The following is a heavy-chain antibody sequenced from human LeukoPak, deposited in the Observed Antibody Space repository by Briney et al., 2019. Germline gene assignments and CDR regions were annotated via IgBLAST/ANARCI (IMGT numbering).Heavy chain of an antibody. V-gene: IGHV4-59*01. CDR3: ASRKLGNDY. CDR2: IYYSGST. Sequence: SKTLSLTCTVSGGSISNYYWSWIRQPPGKGLEWIGYIYYSGSTNYNPSLKSRVTISVDTSKNQFSLKLSSVTAADTAVYYCASRKLGNDYWGQGTLVTVSS. D-gene: IGHD7-27*01. CDR1: GGSISNYY. J-gene: IGHJ4*02.